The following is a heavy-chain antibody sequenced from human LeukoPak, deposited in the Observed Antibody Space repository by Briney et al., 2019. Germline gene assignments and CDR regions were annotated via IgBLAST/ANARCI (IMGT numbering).Heavy chain of an antibody. V-gene: IGHV3-23*01. CDR2: ISGSGGRT. Sequence: PGGSLRLSCAASGFTFSSYAMSWVRQAPGKGLEWVSSISGSGGRTYHADSVKGRFTISRDNSKNTLYLQINSLRAEDTAVYFCAKDRLGGPYFFHYWGQGTLVTVSS. CDR3: AKDRLGGPYFFHY. J-gene: IGHJ4*02. D-gene: IGHD3-16*01. CDR1: GFTFSSYA.